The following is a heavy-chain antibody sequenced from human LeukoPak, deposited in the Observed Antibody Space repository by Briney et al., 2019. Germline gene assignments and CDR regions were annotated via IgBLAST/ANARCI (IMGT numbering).Heavy chain of an antibody. CDR3: ATLDTAMITKPYYFDY. V-gene: IGHV1-69*13. Sequence: ASVKVSCKASGGTFSSYAITWVRQAPGQGLEWMGGIIPIFDTANYAQMFQGRVTITADESTSTVYMELSSLRAEDTAVYYCATLDTAMITKPYYFDYWGQGTLVTVSS. CDR2: IIPIFDTA. D-gene: IGHD5-18*01. J-gene: IGHJ4*02. CDR1: GGTFSSYA.